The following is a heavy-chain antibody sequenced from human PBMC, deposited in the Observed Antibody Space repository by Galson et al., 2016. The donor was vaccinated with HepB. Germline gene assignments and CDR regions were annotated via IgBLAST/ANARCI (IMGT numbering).Heavy chain of an antibody. CDR2: INSNGSNT. Sequence: SLRLSCAASGLTFSSYAMHWVRQVPGKGLEYVSAINSNGSNTYYADSVKGRVTISRDNSKNTLYLQMSSLRADDTAVYYCVRTALGYDYIWGSYRYIYFDYWGQGTLVTVSS. CDR1: GLTFSSYA. CDR3: VRTALGYDYIWGSYRYIYFDY. D-gene: IGHD3-16*02. J-gene: IGHJ4*02. V-gene: IGHV3-64D*08.